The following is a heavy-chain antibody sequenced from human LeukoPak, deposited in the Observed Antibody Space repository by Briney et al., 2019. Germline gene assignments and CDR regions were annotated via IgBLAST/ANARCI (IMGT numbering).Heavy chain of an antibody. V-gene: IGHV4-59*01. CDR2: IYYSGST. Sequence: SETLSLTCTVSGGSISSYYWSWIRQPPGKGLEWIGYIYYSGSTNYNPSLKSRVTISVDTSKNQFSLKLSSVTAADTAVYYCARGGVVPFSFDIWGQGTMVTVSS. J-gene: IGHJ3*02. D-gene: IGHD3-3*01. CDR1: GGSISSYY. CDR3: ARGGVVPFSFDI.